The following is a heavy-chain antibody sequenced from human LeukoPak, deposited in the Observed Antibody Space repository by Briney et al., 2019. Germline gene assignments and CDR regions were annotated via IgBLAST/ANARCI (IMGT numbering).Heavy chain of an antibody. D-gene: IGHD1-1*01. CDR2: IKVDGSAK. J-gene: IGHJ5*02. Sequence: GGSLRLSCAASGFTFSDHWMSWIRQVPGKGPEWVANIKVDGSAKYYVDSVKGRFTISRDNAKNSLYLQMNSLRAEDTAIYYCARGYVSGNWFDPWGQGTLVTVSS. CDR3: ARGYVSGNWFDP. V-gene: IGHV3-7*02. CDR1: GFTFSDHW.